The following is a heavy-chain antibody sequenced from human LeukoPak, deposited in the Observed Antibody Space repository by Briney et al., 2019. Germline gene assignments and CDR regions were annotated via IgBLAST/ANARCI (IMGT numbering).Heavy chain of an antibody. CDR3: ARGKYYYGSGSSYYYGMDV. CDR2: INHSGST. J-gene: IGHJ6*02. D-gene: IGHD3-10*01. Sequence: PSETQSLTCAVYGGSFSGYYWSWIRQPPGKGLEWIGEINHSGSTNYNPSLKSRVTISVDTSKNQFSLKLSSVTAADTAVYYCARGKYYYGSGSSYYYGMDVWGQGTTVTVSS. V-gene: IGHV4-34*01. CDR1: GGSFSGYY.